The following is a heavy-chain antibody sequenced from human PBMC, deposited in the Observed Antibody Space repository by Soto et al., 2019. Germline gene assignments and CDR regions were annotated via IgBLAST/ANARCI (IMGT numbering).Heavy chain of an antibody. CDR1: GYTFVNYE. CDR3: ARQQAMDY. V-gene: IGHV1-8*01. CDR2: MNPHSGDT. Sequence: QVQLVQSGAEVKKPGASVKVSCKASGYTFVNYEINWERQATGQGLEWLGWMNPHSGDTFYAQNFQGRVTMTRNTAITTAYMELNSLKSEDTAVYYCARQQAMDYWGQGTLVTVSS. J-gene: IGHJ4*02.